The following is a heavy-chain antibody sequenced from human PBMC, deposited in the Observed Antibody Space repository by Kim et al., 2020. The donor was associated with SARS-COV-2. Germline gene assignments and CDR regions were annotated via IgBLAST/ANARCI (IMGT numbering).Heavy chain of an antibody. CDR3: TRRRHEAFYFDN. Sequence: GESLKISCKGSGYSFSSYWVGWVRQKPGKGLEWMGIIYPGDSDTRYSPSSRGRVTISADKSISTAYLQWSSLEASDTATYYCTRRRHEAFYFDNWGQGALVTVSS. CDR1: GYSFSSYW. J-gene: IGHJ4*02. V-gene: IGHV5-51*01. CDR2: IYPGDSDT.